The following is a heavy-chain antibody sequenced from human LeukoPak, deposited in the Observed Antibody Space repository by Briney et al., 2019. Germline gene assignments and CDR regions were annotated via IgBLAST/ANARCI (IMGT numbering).Heavy chain of an antibody. J-gene: IGHJ6*02. CDR1: GGSISSYY. CDR3: ARDAGTSGMDV. CDR2: IYYSGST. V-gene: IGHV4-59*01. Sequence: SETLSLTCTVSGGSISSYYWSWIRQPPGKGLEWIGYIYYSGSTNYNPSLKSRVTISVDTSKNQLSLKLSSVIAADTAVYYCARDAGTSGMDVWGQGTTVTVSS. D-gene: IGHD3-10*01.